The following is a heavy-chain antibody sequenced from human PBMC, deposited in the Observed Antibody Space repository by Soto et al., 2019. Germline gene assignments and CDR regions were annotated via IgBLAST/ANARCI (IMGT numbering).Heavy chain of an antibody. CDR2: ISYDGSNK. CDR3: AGPIVVVPAARGGGG. D-gene: IGHD2-2*01. V-gene: IGHV3-30-3*01. Sequence: QVQLVESGGGVVQPGRSLRLSCAASGFTFSSYAMHWVRQAPGKGLEWVAVISYDGSNKYYADSVKGRFTISRDNSKNTLYLQMNSLRAEDTAVYYCAGPIVVVPAARGGGGWGQGTLVTVSS. J-gene: IGHJ4*02. CDR1: GFTFSSYA.